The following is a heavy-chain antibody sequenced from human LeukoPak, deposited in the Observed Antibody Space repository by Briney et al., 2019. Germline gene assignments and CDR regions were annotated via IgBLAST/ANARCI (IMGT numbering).Heavy chain of an antibody. Sequence: GGSLRLSCAASGFSFSDYYMHWIRQAPGKGLEWISYITNSGRSVHYADSVKGRFFISRDTANNFMFLQMNSLRAEDTAVYYCARGESWGITGTNLYNWFDPWGQGTLVTVSS. CDR1: GFSFSDYY. CDR3: ARGESWGITGTNLYNWFDP. D-gene: IGHD1-7*01. J-gene: IGHJ5*02. CDR2: ITNSGRSV. V-gene: IGHV3-11*04.